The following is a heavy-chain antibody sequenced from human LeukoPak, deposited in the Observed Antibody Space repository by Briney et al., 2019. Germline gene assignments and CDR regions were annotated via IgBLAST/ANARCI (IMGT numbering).Heavy chain of an antibody. V-gene: IGHV4-34*01. CDR2: INHSGST. D-gene: IGHD2-2*01. CDR1: GGSFSGYY. CDR3: AGLYDYQLLERYFQH. Sequence: SETLSLTCAVYGGSFSGYYWSWIRQPPGKGLEWIGEINHSGSTNYNPSLKSRVTISVDTSKNQFSLKLSSVTAADTAVYYCAGLYDYQLLERYFQHWGQGTLVTVSS. J-gene: IGHJ1*01.